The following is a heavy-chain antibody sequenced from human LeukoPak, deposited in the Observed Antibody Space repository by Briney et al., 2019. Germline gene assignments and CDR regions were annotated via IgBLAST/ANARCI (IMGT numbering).Heavy chain of an antibody. CDR2: ISGSGDTT. D-gene: IGHD1-26*01. J-gene: IGHJ3*01. CDR3: AKAFQRGWERDASAF. V-gene: IGHV3-23*01. Sequence: GGSLGLSCAASGFTFSSYSMSWVRQAPGKGLEWVSLISGSGDTTNYADSVKGRFTISRDNSKNPLYLQMNSLGADDTAVYYCAKAFQRGWERDASAFWGQGTLVTVPS. CDR1: GFTFSSYS.